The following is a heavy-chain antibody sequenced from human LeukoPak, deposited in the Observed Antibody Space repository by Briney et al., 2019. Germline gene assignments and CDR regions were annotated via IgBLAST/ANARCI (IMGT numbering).Heavy chain of an antibody. CDR3: AKDRGASCYNVFDY. D-gene: IGHD2-2*02. V-gene: IGHV3-23*01. CDR1: EFTFSSYA. Sequence: VGSLRLSCAASEFTFSSYAMSWVRQGPGKGLEWVSGISGSGGSTYYADSVKGRFTISRDNSKNTLYLQMNSLRAEDTAVYYCAKDRGASCYNVFDYWGQGTLVTVSS. CDR2: ISGSGGST. J-gene: IGHJ4*02.